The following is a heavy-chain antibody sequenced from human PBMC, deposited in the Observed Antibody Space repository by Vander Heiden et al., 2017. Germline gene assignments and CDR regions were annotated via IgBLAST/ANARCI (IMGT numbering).Heavy chain of an antibody. V-gene: IGHV3-9*01. CDR3: AKDRGGYGGAFDI. Sequence: EVQLVESGGGLVQPGRSLRLSCAASGFTFADYAMHWVRQAPGKGLEWVSGSSWNSGSIGYADSVKGRFTISRDNAKNSLYLQMNSLRAEDTALYYCAKDRGGYGGAFDIWGQGTMVTVSS. CDR2: SSWNSGSI. D-gene: IGHD4-17*01. J-gene: IGHJ3*02. CDR1: GFTFADYA.